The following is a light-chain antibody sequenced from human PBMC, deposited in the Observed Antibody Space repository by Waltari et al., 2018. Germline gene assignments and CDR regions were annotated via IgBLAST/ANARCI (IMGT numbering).Light chain of an antibody. Sequence: EIVLTPSPGTLSLSLGERATVSCRASQSVSRALAWYQQKPGQAPRLLIYGASTRATGIPDRFSGSGSGTDFSLTINRLEPDDFAVYFCQHYLRLPVTFGQGTTVEI. V-gene: IGKV3-20*01. CDR2: GAS. CDR3: QHYLRLPVT. J-gene: IGKJ1*01. CDR1: QSVSRA.